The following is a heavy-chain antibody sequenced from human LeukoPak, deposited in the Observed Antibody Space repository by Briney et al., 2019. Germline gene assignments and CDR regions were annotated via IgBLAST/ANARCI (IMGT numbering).Heavy chain of an antibody. D-gene: IGHD3-22*01. CDR2: IYHSGST. Sequence: PSETLSLTCAVSGGSISSGGYSWSWIRQPPGKGLEWIGYIYHSGSTYYNPSLKSRVTISVDTSKNQFSLKLSSVTAADTAVYYCARDRRYYDSSGKWTDAFDIWGQGTMVTVSS. CDR3: ARDRRYYDSSGKWTDAFDI. V-gene: IGHV4-30-2*01. CDR1: GGSISSGGYS. J-gene: IGHJ3*02.